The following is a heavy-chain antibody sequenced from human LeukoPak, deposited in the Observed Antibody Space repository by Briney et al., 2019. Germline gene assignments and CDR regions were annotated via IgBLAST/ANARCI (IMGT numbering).Heavy chain of an antibody. V-gene: IGHV3-23*01. CDR2: ISGSGGST. CDR3: AKDRSVGAAIYYYYGMDV. CDR1: GFTFSSYA. J-gene: IGHJ6*02. D-gene: IGHD3-3*01. Sequence: GASLRLSCAASGFTFSSYAMSWVRQAPGKGLEWASTISGSGGSTYYADSVKGRFTISRDNSKNTLYLQMNSLRVEDTAVYYCAKDRSVGAAIYYYYGMDVWGQGTTVTVSS.